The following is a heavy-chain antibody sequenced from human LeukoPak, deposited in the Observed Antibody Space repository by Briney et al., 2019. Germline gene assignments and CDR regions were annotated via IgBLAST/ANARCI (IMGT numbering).Heavy chain of an antibody. CDR1: GGTFSSYA. D-gene: IGHD6-13*01. V-gene: IGHV1-69*01. CDR3: ATMGIAAAGNWFDP. CDR2: IIPIFGTA. J-gene: IGHJ5*02. Sequence: SVKVSCKASGGTFSSYAISWVRQAPGQGLEWMGGIIPIFGTANYVQKFQGRVTITADESTSTAYMELSSLRSEDTAVYYCATMGIAAAGNWFDPWGQGTLVTVSS.